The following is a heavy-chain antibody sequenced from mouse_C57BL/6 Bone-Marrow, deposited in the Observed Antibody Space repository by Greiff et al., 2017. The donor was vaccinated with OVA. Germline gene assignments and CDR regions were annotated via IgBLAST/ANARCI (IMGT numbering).Heavy chain of an antibody. CDR2: IWSGGST. Sequence: VQLQQSGPGLVQPSQSLSITCTVSGFSLTSYGVHWVRQPPGKGLEWLGVIWSGGSTDYNAAFISRLSISKDNSKSQVFFKMNSLQADDTAIYYCAKPGYSNYFWYVDVWGTGTTVTVSS. J-gene: IGHJ1*03. CDR3: AKPGYSNYFWYVDV. CDR1: GFSLTSYG. D-gene: IGHD2-5*01. V-gene: IGHV2-4*01.